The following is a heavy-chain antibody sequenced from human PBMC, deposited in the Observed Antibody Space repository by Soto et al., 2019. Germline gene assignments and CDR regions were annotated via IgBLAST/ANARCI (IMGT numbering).Heavy chain of an antibody. D-gene: IGHD2-21*02. Sequence: LGESLKICCKGSGYSFTSYWIGWVRQMPGKGLEWMGIIYPGDSDTRYSPSFQGQVTISADKSISTAYLQWSSLKASDTAMYYCARQGDCYNGCGDYYYGMDVWGQGTTVTVSS. CDR3: ARQGDCYNGCGDYYYGMDV. J-gene: IGHJ6*02. V-gene: IGHV5-51*01. CDR2: IYPGDSDT. CDR1: GYSFTSYW.